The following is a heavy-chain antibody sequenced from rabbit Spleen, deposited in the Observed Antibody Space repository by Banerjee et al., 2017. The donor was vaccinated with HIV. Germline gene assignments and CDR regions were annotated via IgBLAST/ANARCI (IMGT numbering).Heavy chain of an antibody. CDR2: INTYTAKS. CDR1: GFSFSDRDV. CDR3: ARDDVSGGWYFRL. Sequence: QEQLVESGGGLVQPGGSLTLTCKASGFSFSDRDVMCWVRQAPGKGLEWIACINTYTAKSVYASWATGRFTISRTSSTTVFLQMTSLTAADTATYFCARDDVSGGWYFRLWGQGTLVTVS. D-gene: IGHD1-1*01. V-gene: IGHV1S45*01. J-gene: IGHJ4*01.